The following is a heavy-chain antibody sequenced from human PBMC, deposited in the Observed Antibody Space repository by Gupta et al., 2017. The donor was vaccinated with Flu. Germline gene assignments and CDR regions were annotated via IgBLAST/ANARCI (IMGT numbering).Heavy chain of an antibody. CDR2: ISAYNGNT. V-gene: IGHV1-18*01. Sequence: APGQGLEWMGWISAYNGNTNDAQKLQGRVTMTTDTSTSTAYMELRSLRSDDTAVYYCARDPGYSSGWYPSTYYYYYGMDVWGQGTTVTVSS. D-gene: IGHD6-19*01. J-gene: IGHJ6*02. CDR3: ARDPGYSSGWYPSTYYYYYGMDV.